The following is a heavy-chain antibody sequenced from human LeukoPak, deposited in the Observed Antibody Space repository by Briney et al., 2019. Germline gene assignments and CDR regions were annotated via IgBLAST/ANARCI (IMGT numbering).Heavy chain of an antibody. V-gene: IGHV3-7*01. CDR1: GFTFGNYW. CDR3: AREGRDLDY. J-gene: IGHJ4*02. Sequence: GGSLRLSCTTSGFTFGNYWMSWVRQAPGKGLEWVANIEQDGSEIHYVDSVKGRFTISRDNAKNSLYLQMNSLRADDTAVYFCAREGRDLDYWGQGALVTVSS. CDR2: IEQDGSEI.